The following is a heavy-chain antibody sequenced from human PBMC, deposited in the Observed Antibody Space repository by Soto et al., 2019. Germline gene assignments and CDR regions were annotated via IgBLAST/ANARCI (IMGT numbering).Heavy chain of an antibody. Sequence: EVHLLESGGGLVQPGGSVRLSCVASGFTFSRYGMSWVSLVPGKGLEWVSSITGSSGRADYADSVRGQFTVSRDNSKNTLYLQMNNLRAEDTALYYCAKGHGDYVGNYLHYWGQGTLVTVSS. CDR2: ITGSSGRA. CDR3: AKGHGDYVGNYLHY. D-gene: IGHD4-17*01. V-gene: IGHV3-23*01. J-gene: IGHJ4*02. CDR1: GFTFSRYG.